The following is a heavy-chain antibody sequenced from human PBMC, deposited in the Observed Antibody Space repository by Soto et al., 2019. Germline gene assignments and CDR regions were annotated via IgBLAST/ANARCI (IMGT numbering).Heavy chain of an antibody. CDR3: AKGLSVIQPWLMDAH. D-gene: IGHD5-18*01. CDR1: GFTFRSYG. CDR2: ISYDGSNE. V-gene: IGHV3-30*18. Sequence: QVQLVESGGGVVQPGRSLRLSCAASGFTFRSYGMHWVRQAPGKGLEWVAVISYDGSNESYADSVKGRFTISRDNSKNTLYLQMNSLRGEDTAVYYCAKGLSVIQPWLMDAHWGQGTLVTVSS. J-gene: IGHJ4*02.